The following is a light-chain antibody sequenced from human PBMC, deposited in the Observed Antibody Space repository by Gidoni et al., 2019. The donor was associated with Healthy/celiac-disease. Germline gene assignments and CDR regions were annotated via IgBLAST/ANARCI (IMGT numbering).Light chain of an antibody. CDR2: AAS. V-gene: IGKV1-8*01. CDR3: QQYYSYHSYT. Sequence: AIRMTQSPSSFSASTGDRVTITCRASQVISSYLAWYQQKPGKAPKLLIYAASTLQSGVPSRFSGSGSGTDFTLTISCLQSEDFATYYCQQYYSYHSYTFGQGTKLEIK. J-gene: IGKJ2*01. CDR1: QVISSY.